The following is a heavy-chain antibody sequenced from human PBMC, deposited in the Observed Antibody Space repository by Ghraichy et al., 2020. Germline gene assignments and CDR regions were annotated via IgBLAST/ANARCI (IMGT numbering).Heavy chain of an antibody. J-gene: IGHJ6*02. CDR2: ISTSGSFI. Sequence: GGSLRLSCAASGFTFSTYNMNWVRQAPGKGLEWVSSISTSGSFIYYADSVKGRFTISRDNAKNSLFLQMNSLRAEDTAVYYCARAAAGIDTAIWPYYGMDVWGQGTTVTVSS. CDR1: GFTFSTYN. D-gene: IGHD5-18*01. CDR3: ARAAAGIDTAIWPYYGMDV. V-gene: IGHV3-21*03.